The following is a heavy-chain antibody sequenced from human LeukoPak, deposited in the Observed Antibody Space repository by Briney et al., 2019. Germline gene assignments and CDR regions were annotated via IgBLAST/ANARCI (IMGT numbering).Heavy chain of an antibody. CDR2: ISGSGGST. V-gene: IGHV3-23*01. D-gene: IGHD3-22*01. J-gene: IGHJ4*02. CDR3: AKGGSHYYYDSSGGLDY. CDR1: GFTFSSYA. Sequence: GGSLRLSCAASGFTFSSYAMSWVRQAPGKGLEWVSAISGSGGSTYYADSVKGRFTISRDNSKNTLYLQMNSLRAEDTAVYYCAKGGSHYYYDSSGGLDYWGQGTLVTVSS.